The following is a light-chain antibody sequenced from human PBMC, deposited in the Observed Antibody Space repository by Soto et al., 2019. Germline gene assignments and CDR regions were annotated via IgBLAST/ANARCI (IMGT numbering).Light chain of an antibody. CDR1: SSDIGGYNY. Sequence: QSALTQPPSASGSPGQSVTISCTGTSSDIGGYNYVSWYQHHPGKAPKLMIYEVSERPSGVPDRFSGSKSGNTASLTVSGLQAEDEADYYCSSYAGSNNVVLGGGTKLTVL. CDR2: EVS. J-gene: IGLJ2*01. CDR3: SSYAGSNNVV. V-gene: IGLV2-8*01.